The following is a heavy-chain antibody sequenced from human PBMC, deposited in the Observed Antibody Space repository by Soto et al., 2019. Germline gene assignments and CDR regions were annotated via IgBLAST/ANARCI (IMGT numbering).Heavy chain of an antibody. J-gene: IGHJ4*02. V-gene: IGHV4-4*07. CDR2: FSLSGTT. CDR1: GASITGSSY. Sequence: QVQLQESGQGLMKPSETLSLTCTVSGASITGSSYWSWIRQPAGKGLEWIGRFSLSGTTSYNPSLRSRVTMSADVSKNQFSLRLTSVTAADTALYYCARGMTPPGAPAWYYFDSWGQGTLVTVSS. CDR3: ARGMTPPGAPAWYYFDS. D-gene: IGHD2-8*02.